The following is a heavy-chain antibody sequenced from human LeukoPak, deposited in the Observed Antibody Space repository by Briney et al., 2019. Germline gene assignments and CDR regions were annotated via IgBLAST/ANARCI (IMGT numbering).Heavy chain of an antibody. V-gene: IGHV4-30-2*01. Sequence: SQTLSLTCTVSGGSISSGGYSWSWIRQPPGKGLEWIGYIYHSGTSYHSPSLQSRVTISVDRSKNQFSLKLTSVTAADTAVYYCARKNAFDIWGQGTMVTVSS. CDR1: GGSISSGGYS. CDR3: ARKNAFDI. CDR2: IYHSGTS. J-gene: IGHJ3*02.